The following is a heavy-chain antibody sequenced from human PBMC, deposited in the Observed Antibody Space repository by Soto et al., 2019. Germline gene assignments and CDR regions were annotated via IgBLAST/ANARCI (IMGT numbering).Heavy chain of an antibody. D-gene: IGHD2-15*01. J-gene: IGHJ4*02. CDR1: GGSISSSNW. CDR2: IYHSGST. V-gene: IGHV4-4*02. Sequence: QVQLQESGPGLVKPSGTLSLTCAVSGGSISSSNWWSWVRQPPGKGLEWIGEIYHSGSTNYNPSLKSRVTIAVDKSKNQFSLKLSSVTAADTAVYYCARIYRPVVAAKRYGFDYWGQGTLVTVSS. CDR3: ARIYRPVVAAKRYGFDY.